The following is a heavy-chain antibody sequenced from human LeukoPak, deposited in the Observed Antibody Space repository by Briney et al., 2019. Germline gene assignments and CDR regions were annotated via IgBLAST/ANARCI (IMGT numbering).Heavy chain of an antibody. J-gene: IGHJ4*02. V-gene: IGHV4-61*05. CDR2: IYYSGST. D-gene: IGHD3-10*01. CDR1: GGSISSSTYY. CDR3: ARLPMVRGVPFDY. Sequence: TSETLSLTCTVSGGSISSSTYYWGWIRQPPGKGLEWIGYIYYSGSTNYNPSLKSRVTISVDTSKNQFSLKLSSVTAADTAVYYCARLPMVRGVPFDYWGQGTLVTVSS.